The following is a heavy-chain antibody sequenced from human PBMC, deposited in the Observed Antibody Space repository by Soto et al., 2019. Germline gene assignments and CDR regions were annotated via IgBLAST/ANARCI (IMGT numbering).Heavy chain of an antibody. D-gene: IGHD2-15*01. CDR1: GFTCSISS. V-gene: IGHV1-58*01. Sequence: SLNVSFKTSGFTCSISSFQLSLHSRLHRLEWIGLLVVCTVNTNYAQKVQQRVTISSDRSTNTVSMELSSLTSEDTAVYYCATAASCSGGSSSDHYSYYYGMELWGQGNTVNVSS. CDR2: LVVCTVNT. CDR3: ATAASCSGGSSSDHYSYYYGMEL. J-gene: IGHJ6*01.